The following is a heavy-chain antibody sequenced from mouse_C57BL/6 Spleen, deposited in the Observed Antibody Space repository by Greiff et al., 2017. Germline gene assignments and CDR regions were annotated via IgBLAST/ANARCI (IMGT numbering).Heavy chain of an antibody. V-gene: IGHV1-55*01. CDR2: IYPGSGST. J-gene: IGHJ4*01. CDR3: ARERARDCDDGCYAMDY. CDR1: GYTFTSYW. D-gene: IGHD3-1*01. Sequence: QAQLQQPGAELVKPGASVTMSCKASGYTFTSYWITWVKQRPGQGLEWIGDIYPGSGSTNYNEKFKSKATLTVDPSSSTAYMQRSSLTSEDSAVYYCARERARDCDDGCYAMDYWGQGTSVTVSS.